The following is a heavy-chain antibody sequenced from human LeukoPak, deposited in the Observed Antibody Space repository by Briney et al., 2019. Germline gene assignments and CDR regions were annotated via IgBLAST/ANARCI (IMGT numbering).Heavy chain of an antibody. J-gene: IGHJ4*02. V-gene: IGHV3-30-3*01. CDR3: TRDQEGSDY. CDR2: ISYDGSNK. Sequence: AGRSLRLSCAASGFTFSSYAMHWVRQAPGKGLEWVAVISYDGSNKYYADSVKGRFTISRDNAENSLYLQMNSLRAEDTAVYYCTRDQEGSDYWGQGTLVTVSS. CDR1: GFTFSSYA.